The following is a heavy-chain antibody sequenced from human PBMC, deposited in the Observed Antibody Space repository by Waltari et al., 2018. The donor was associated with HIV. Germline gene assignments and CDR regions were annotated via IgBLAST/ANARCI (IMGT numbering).Heavy chain of an antibody. CDR2: IDSGGIT. Sequence: EVQLVETGGGLIQPGGSLRLSCAASGFTVSSNYMSWVRQAPGKGLEWVSVIDSGGITYYAYLEKGRFTISRDTSKNTLYLQMNSLRAEDTAVYYCARAPRGSNYGMDVWGQGTTVTVSS. CDR1: GFTVSSNY. D-gene: IGHD6-13*01. CDR3: ARAPRGSNYGMDV. J-gene: IGHJ6*02. V-gene: IGHV3-53*02.